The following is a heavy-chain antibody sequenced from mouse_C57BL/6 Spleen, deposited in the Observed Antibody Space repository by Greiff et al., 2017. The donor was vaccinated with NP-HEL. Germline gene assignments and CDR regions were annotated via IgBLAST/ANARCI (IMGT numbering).Heavy chain of an antibody. CDR2: IDPANGNT. CDR3: ARRTTDYGNYRAMDY. D-gene: IGHD2-1*01. Sequence: VQLKQSVAELVRPGASVKLSCTASGFNIKNTYMHWVKQRPEQGLEWIGRIDPANGNTKSAPKFQGKATITADPSSTPAYLQLSSLSSEYTAIYYFARRTTDYGNYRAMDYWGQGTSVTVSS. J-gene: IGHJ4*01. V-gene: IGHV14-3*01. CDR1: GFNIKNTY.